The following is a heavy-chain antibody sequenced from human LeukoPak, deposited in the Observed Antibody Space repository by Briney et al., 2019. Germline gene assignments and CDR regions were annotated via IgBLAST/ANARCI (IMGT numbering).Heavy chain of an antibody. CDR3: ARKYNSGWWIDC. CDR1: GFTFSSYS. Sequence: GGSLRLSCAASGFTFSSYSMNWVRQAPGKGLEWVSYISSSSSTIYYADSVKGRFTISRDNSKNTLYLHMNTLRAEDTAVYYCARKYNSGWWIDCWGQGTLVTVSS. J-gene: IGHJ4*02. CDR2: ISSSSSTI. V-gene: IGHV3-48*04. D-gene: IGHD6-19*01.